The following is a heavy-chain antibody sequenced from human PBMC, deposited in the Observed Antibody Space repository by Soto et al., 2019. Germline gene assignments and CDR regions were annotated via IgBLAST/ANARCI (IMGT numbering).Heavy chain of an antibody. V-gene: IGHV1-18*01. Sequence: QVQVLQSGPEVKMPGASVTVSCKTSGYTFSTSGISWVRQAPGQGLEWVGWIRPDNGNRKSAQRLQGRVTLTPDKSSITAYMGLRRRTADDTEMYCCARDTESQRDHDRGQGTLVTVSS. J-gene: IGHJ1*01. CDR1: GYTFSTSG. D-gene: IGHD1-1*01. CDR2: IRPDNGNR. CDR3: ARDTESQRDHD.